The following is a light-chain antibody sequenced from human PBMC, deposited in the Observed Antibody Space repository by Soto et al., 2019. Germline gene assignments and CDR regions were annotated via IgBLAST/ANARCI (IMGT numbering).Light chain of an antibody. V-gene: IGKV1-16*02. CDR2: DAS. J-gene: IGKJ4*01. Sequence: DIQMTQSPSSLSASVGDRVTITCRASQEISNHLAWFQQKPGKPPKSLIYDASSLQSGVPSKFSVSGSGTDFTLTISSLQPEDFATYSCQQYHNYPVTFGGGTKVEIK. CDR1: QEISNH. CDR3: QQYHNYPVT.